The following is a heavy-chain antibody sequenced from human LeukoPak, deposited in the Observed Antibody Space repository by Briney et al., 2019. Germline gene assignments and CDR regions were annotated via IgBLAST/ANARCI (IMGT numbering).Heavy chain of an antibody. Sequence: GGSLRHSCAASGFTFSDYYMSWIRQAPGKGLEWVSYISSSGSTIDYADSVKGRFTISRDNAKNSMYLQMNSLRAEDTVVYYCARSIPAGNRRWGQGTLVTVSS. CDR2: ISSSGSTI. V-gene: IGHV3-11*01. CDR3: ARSIPAGNRR. CDR1: GFTFSDYY. J-gene: IGHJ4*02. D-gene: IGHD2-2*01.